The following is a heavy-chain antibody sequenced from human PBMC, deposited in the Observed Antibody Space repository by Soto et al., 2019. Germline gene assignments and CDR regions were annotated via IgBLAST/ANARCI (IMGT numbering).Heavy chain of an antibody. V-gene: IGHV1-2*04. CDR2: INPNSGGT. J-gene: IGHJ6*02. CDR3: AIPYYYYGMDV. CDR1: GYTFTGYY. Sequence: ASVKVSGKASGYTFTGYYMHWARQAPGQGLEWMGWINPNSGGTNYAQKFQGWVTMTRDTSISTAYMELSRLRSDDTAVYYCAIPYYYYGMDVWGQGTTVTVSS.